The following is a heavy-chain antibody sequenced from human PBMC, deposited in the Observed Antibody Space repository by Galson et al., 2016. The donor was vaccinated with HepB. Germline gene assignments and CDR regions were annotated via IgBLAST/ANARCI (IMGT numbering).Heavy chain of an antibody. Sequence: WVRQAPGQGLEWMGGIIPISGRAHYAQNFQDKIAITADEATSTVYMELSSLTLEDTAMYYCASDYGDYSAFDFWGQGTMVTVSS. J-gene: IGHJ3*01. D-gene: IGHD4-17*01. V-gene: IGHV1-69*01. CDR3: ASDYGDYSAFDF. CDR2: IIPISGRA.